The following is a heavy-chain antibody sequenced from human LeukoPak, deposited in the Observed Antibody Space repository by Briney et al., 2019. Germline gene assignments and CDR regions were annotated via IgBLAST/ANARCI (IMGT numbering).Heavy chain of an antibody. D-gene: IGHD1-7*01. CDR2: INHSGST. J-gene: IGHJ4*02. CDR3: ARKQTGTMYDV. CDR1: GGSFSGYY. Sequence: SETLSLTCAVYGGSFSGYYWSWIRQPPGKGLEWIGEINHSGSTNYNPSLTSRVSISKDTSDNQFSLRLYSVTAADTAVYYCARKQTGTMYDVWGQGTQVTVSS. V-gene: IGHV4-34*01.